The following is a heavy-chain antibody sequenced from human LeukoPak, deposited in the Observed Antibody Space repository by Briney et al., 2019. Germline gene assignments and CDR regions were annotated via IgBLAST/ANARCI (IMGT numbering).Heavy chain of an antibody. V-gene: IGHV5-51*01. CDR3: ARLYEGYYYDSSGYAYFDH. Sequence: GESLKISCKGSGYSFTSYWIGWVRQMPGKGLEWMGIIYPGDSDTRYSPSFQGQVTISADKSISTAYLQWSSLKASDTAMYYCARLYEGYYYDSSGYAYFDHWGQGTLVTVSS. D-gene: IGHD3-22*01. CDR1: GYSFTSYW. CDR2: IYPGDSDT. J-gene: IGHJ4*02.